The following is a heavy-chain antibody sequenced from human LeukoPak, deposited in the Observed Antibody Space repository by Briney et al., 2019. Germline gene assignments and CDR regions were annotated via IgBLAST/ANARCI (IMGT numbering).Heavy chain of an antibody. CDR3: ARETAYCSSTSCYHSGAFDI. Sequence: GGSLRLSCAASGFTVSSNYMSWVRQAPGKGLEWVSVIYSGGSTYYADSVTGRFTISRDNSKNTLYLQMNGLRAEDTAVYYCARETAYCSSTSCYHSGAFDIWGQGTMVTVSS. V-gene: IGHV3-66*02. D-gene: IGHD2-2*01. CDR1: GFTVSSNY. J-gene: IGHJ3*02. CDR2: IYSGGST.